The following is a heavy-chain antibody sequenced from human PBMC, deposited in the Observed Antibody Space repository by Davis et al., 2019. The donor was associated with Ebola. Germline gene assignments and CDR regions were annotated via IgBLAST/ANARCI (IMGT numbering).Heavy chain of an antibody. CDR1: GLTLSGYG. CDR3: AREGDYYDSSGYYGY. V-gene: IGHV3-33*01. J-gene: IGHJ4*02. CDR2: IWYDGRNQ. D-gene: IGHD3-22*01. Sequence: SLTLSCPSSGLTLSGYGPRWVRQPPGKGLGWVAAIWYDGRNQYYADSVKGRFTISRDNAKNSLYLQMNSLRDEDTAVYYCAREGDYYDSSGYYGYWGQGTLVTVSS.